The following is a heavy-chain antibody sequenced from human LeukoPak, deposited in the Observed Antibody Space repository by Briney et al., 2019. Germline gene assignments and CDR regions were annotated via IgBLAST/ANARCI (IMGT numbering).Heavy chain of an antibody. CDR2: IIPIFGTA. Sequence: ASVKVSCKASGGTFSSYAISWVQQAPGQGLEWMGGIIPIFGTANYAQKLQGRVTMTTDTSTSTAYMELRSLRSDDTAVYYCARVGVVGATGPDYWGQGTLVTVSS. J-gene: IGHJ4*02. D-gene: IGHD1-26*01. V-gene: IGHV1-69*05. CDR1: GGTFSSYA. CDR3: ARVGVVGATGPDY.